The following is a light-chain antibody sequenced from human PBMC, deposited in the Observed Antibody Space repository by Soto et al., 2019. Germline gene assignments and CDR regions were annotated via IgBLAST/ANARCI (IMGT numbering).Light chain of an antibody. CDR3: QQHNTYPLT. CDR1: QSISSW. J-gene: IGKJ5*01. Sequence: DIQMTQSPSTLSASVGDRVTITCRASQSISSWLAWYQQKPGKAPKLLIYAASSLESGVPSRFSGSASGTEFTLTISSLQPDDFATYYCQQHNTYPLTFGGGTRLEIK. V-gene: IGKV1-5*01. CDR2: AAS.